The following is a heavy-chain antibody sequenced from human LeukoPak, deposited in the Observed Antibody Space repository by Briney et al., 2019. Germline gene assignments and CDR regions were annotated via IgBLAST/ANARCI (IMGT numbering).Heavy chain of an antibody. CDR1: GYTFTSYG. V-gene: IGHV1-18*01. Sequence: ASVKVSCKASGYTFTSYGISWVRQAPGQGLEWMGWISAYNGNTNYAQRLQGRVTITADESTSTAYMELSSLRSEDTAVYYCARFVYSSSWYFDYWGQGTLVTVSS. CDR3: ARFVYSSSWYFDY. D-gene: IGHD6-13*01. CDR2: ISAYNGNT. J-gene: IGHJ4*02.